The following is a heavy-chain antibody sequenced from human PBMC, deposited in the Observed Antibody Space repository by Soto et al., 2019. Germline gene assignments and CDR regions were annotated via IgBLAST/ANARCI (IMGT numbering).Heavy chain of an antibody. CDR1: GDSIKTHY. V-gene: IGHV4-59*11. Sequence: SETLSLTCNVTGDSIKTHYWSWIRQPPGKGLEWIGYIYYSGSTLYNPSLKRRVTLSVDTAKNQFSLRLNSLTAEDTAVYYCAKGGSAALIAPSGRDNWFDPWGQGTQVTVSS. J-gene: IGHJ5*02. CDR3: AKGGSAALIAPSGRDNWFDP. CDR2: IYYSGST. D-gene: IGHD6-13*01.